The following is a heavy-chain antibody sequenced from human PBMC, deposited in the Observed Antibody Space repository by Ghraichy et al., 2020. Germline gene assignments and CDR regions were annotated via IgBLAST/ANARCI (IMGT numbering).Heavy chain of an antibody. D-gene: IGHD6-19*01. V-gene: IGHV3-73*01. CDR3: TRPPSNDWYAWFGP. Sequence: GGSLRLSCAASGFTFSGSAVHWVRQASGKGLEWVGRIRSKAHSSATTYGASVKGRFTISRDDSKNMAYMHMNNLKTEDTAVYYCTRPPSNDWYAWFGPWGQGTLVTVSS. CDR2: IRSKAHSSAT. CDR1: GFTFSGSA. J-gene: IGHJ5*02.